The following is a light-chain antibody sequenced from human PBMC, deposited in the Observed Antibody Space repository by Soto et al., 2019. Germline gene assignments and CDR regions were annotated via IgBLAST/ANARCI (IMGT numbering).Light chain of an antibody. CDR2: DAS. J-gene: IGKJ5*01. CDR3: QQRSNWPPIT. V-gene: IGKV3-11*01. Sequence: DIVLTQSPGTLSLSPGERATLSRRASQSVTSNYLAWYQQKPGQAPRLLIYDASNRATGIPARFSGSGSGTDFTLTISSLEPEDFAVYYCQQRSNWPPITFGQGTRLEIK. CDR1: QSVTSNY.